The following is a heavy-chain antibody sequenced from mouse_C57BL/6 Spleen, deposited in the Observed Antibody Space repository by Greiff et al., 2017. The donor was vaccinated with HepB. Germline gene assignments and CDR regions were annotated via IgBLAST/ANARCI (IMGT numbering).Heavy chain of an antibody. V-gene: IGHV1-26*01. CDR2: INPNNGGT. J-gene: IGHJ2*01. CDR3: ARSNYFDY. Sequence: EVQLQQSGPELVKPGASVKISCKASGYTFTDYYMNWVKQSHGKSLEWIGDINPNNGGTSYNQKFKGKATLTVDESSSTAYMELRSLTSEDSAVYYCARSNYFDYWGQGTTLTVSS. CDR1: GYTFTDYY.